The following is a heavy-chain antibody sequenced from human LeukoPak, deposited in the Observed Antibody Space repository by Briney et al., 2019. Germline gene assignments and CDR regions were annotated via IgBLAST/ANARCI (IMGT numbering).Heavy chain of an antibody. J-gene: IGHJ4*02. V-gene: IGHV3-30*03. D-gene: IGHD3-22*01. CDR1: GFTFSSYG. CDR2: ISYDGSNK. CDR3: ARDPGTMIVSTPAY. Sequence: GGSLRLSCAASGFTFSSYGMHWVRQAPGKGLEWVAVISYDGSNKYYADSVKGRFTISRDNSKNTLYLQMNSLRAEDTAVYYCARDPGTMIVSTPAYWGQGTLVTVSS.